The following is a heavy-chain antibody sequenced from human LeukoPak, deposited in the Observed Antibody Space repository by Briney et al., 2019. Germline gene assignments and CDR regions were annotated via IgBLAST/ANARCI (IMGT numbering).Heavy chain of an antibody. J-gene: IGHJ6*03. V-gene: IGHV4-30-4*08. CDR3: ARERHYDSSGYYYGYYYYMDV. Sequence: SQTLSLTRTVSGGSISSGDYYWSWIRQPPGKGLEWIGYIYYSGSTHYNPSLKSRVTISVDTSKNQFSLKLSSVTAADTAVYYCARERHYDSSGYYYGYYYYMDVWGKGTTVTVSS. CDR2: IYYSGST. CDR1: GGSISSGDYY. D-gene: IGHD3-22*01.